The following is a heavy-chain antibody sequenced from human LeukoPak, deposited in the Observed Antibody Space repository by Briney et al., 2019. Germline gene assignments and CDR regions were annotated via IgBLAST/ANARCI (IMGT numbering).Heavy chain of an antibody. CDR1: GFTVSTYY. CDR2: HYSGETT. CDR3: TSVYDHDHSFVDL. Sequence: GGSLRLSCVASGFTVSTYYMNWVRQAPGKGLEWVSIHYSGETTYYADPVKGRFIVSRDISKNMLFLHMTALRAEDKAVYYCTSVYDHDHSFVDLWGHGTLVTVSS. J-gene: IGHJ2*01. D-gene: IGHD5/OR15-5a*01. V-gene: IGHV3-53*01.